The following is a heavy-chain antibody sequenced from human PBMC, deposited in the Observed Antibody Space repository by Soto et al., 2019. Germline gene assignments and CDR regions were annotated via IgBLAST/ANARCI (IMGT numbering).Heavy chain of an antibody. Sequence: SETLSLTCTVSGGSISSYYWSWIRQPPGKGLEWIGYIYYSGSTNYNPSLKSRVTISVDTSKNQFSLKLSSVTAADTAVYYCARVDFYDSSGYYLVHYGGQGTLVTVS. V-gene: IGHV4-59*01. CDR3: ARVDFYDSSGYYLVHY. CDR1: GGSISSYY. D-gene: IGHD3-22*01. CDR2: IYYSGST. J-gene: IGHJ4*02.